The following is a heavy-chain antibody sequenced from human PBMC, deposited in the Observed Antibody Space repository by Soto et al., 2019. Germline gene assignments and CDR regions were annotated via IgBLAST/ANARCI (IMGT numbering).Heavy chain of an antibody. CDR3: ARDAKYNPAGPSYYYYYYMDV. D-gene: IGHD2-2*01. CDR1: GFTFSSYG. J-gene: IGHJ6*03. CDR2: IWYDGSNK. Sequence: GGSLRLSCAASGFTFSSYGMHWVRQAPGKGLEWVAVIWYDGSNKYYADSVKGRFTISRDNSKNTLYLQMNSLRAEDTAVYYCARDAKYNPAGPSYYYYYYMDVWGKGTTVTVSS. V-gene: IGHV3-33*01.